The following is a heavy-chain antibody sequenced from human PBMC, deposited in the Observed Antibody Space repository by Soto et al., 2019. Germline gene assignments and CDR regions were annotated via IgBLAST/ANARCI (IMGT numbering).Heavy chain of an antibody. V-gene: IGHV3-33*01. CDR1: GFTFSNYG. CDR3: ARDRAEAFDI. J-gene: IGHJ3*02. CDR2: IWYDGSNK. Sequence: PGGSLRLSCAASGFTFSNYGMHWVRQAPGKGLEWVAVIWYDGSNKYYPDAVKGRFTISRDNSKNILYLQMNSLRAEDTAVYYCARDRAEAFDIWGQGTMVTVSS.